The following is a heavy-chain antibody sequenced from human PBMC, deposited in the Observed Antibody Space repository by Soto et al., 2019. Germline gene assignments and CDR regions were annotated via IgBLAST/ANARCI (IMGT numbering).Heavy chain of an antibody. J-gene: IGHJ4*02. CDR1: GFTFSSYS. D-gene: IGHD6-19*01. Sequence: EVQLVESGGGLVKPGGSLRLSCAASGFTFSSYSMNWVRQAPGKGLEWVSSISSSSSYIYYADSVKGRFTISRDNAKNSLYLQMNSLRAEDTAVYYCARDPGASGWYLSGGSYYFDYWGQGTLVTVSS. CDR2: ISSSSSYI. CDR3: ARDPGASGWYLSGGSYYFDY. V-gene: IGHV3-21*01.